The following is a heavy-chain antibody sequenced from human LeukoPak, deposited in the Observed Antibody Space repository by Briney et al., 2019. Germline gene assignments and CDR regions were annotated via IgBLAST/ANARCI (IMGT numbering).Heavy chain of an antibody. Sequence: GESLKISCKGFGYSFSTHWIGWVRQMPRKGLEWMGIIYPGDSDTRYSQSFQGQVTISVDKSSTTAYLQWSSLKASDTATYYCARRATAVGGPLDLWGQGTLVTVSS. CDR2: IYPGDSDT. V-gene: IGHV5-51*01. J-gene: IGHJ5*02. D-gene: IGHD2-15*01. CDR1: GYSFSTHW. CDR3: ARRATAVGGPLDL.